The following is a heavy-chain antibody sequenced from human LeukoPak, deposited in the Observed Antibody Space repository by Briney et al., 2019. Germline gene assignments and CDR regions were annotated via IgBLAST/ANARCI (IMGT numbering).Heavy chain of an antibody. D-gene: IGHD1-1*01. CDR1: GFTFSNYW. Sequence: PGGSLRLSCAASGFTFSNYWMTWVRQAPGKGLEWVANIKQDGSEGFYVASVKGRSTISRDNAKNSLYLQMNSLRAEDTAVYYCARHTWYNDYWGQGTLVTVSS. CDR2: IKQDGSEG. CDR3: ARHTWYNDY. V-gene: IGHV3-7*05. J-gene: IGHJ4*02.